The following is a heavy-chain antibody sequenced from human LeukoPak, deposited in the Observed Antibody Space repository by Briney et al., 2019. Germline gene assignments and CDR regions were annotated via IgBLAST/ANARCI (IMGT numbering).Heavy chain of an antibody. Sequence: ASVKVSCKASGYTFTSYAMHWVRQPPGQRPEWMGWINAGNGNTKYSQKFQDRVTITRDTSASTAYMELSSLRSEDTAVYYCARDYYGSGSSYLSYYFDYWGQGTLVTVSS. CDR1: GYTFTSYA. CDR3: ARDYYGSGSSYLSYYFDY. V-gene: IGHV1-3*01. CDR2: INAGNGNT. J-gene: IGHJ4*02. D-gene: IGHD3-10*01.